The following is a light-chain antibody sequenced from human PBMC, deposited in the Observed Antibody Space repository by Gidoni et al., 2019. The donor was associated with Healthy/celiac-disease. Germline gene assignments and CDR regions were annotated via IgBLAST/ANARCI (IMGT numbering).Light chain of an antibody. J-gene: IGKJ1*01. V-gene: IGKV3-20*01. CDR3: QQYGGT. CDR2: GAS. CDR1: QSVSSSY. Sequence: IEFTQSPGTLSLSPGERATLACRASQSVSSSYLAWYQQKPGQAPSLLIYGASSRATGIPYRFSGSGSGTDFTLTISRLEPEDYSVYYCQQYGGTFGQGTKVEIK.